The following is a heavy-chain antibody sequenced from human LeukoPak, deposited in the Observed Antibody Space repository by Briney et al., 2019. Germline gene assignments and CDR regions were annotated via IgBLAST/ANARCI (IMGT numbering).Heavy chain of an antibody. Sequence: TGGSLRLSCAASGFTFSSYGMHWVRQAPGKGLEWVAVISYDGSNKYYADSVKGRFTISRDNSKNTLYLQVNSLRAEDTAIYYCAKNVQDQWLVLDFWGQGTLVTVSS. V-gene: IGHV3-30*18. CDR2: ISYDGSNK. D-gene: IGHD6-19*01. J-gene: IGHJ4*02. CDR3: AKNVQDQWLVLDF. CDR1: GFTFSSYG.